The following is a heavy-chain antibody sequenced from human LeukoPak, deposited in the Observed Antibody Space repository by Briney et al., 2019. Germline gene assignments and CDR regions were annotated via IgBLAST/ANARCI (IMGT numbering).Heavy chain of an antibody. Sequence: SQTLSLTCAISGDSESSNNAAWNRITQSPSRGLDWLGRTYYRSKWYNDYAGSVKSRITINSDTFKGQFSLQLNSVTPEDTAVYYCARVRFPYPASAGLDYWGQGTLVTVSS. CDR1: GDSESSNNAA. CDR3: ARVRFPYPASAGLDY. J-gene: IGHJ4*02. CDR2: TYYRSKWYN. D-gene: IGHD6-13*01. V-gene: IGHV6-1*01.